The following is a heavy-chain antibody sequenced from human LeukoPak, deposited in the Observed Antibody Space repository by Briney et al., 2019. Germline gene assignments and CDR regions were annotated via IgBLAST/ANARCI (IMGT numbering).Heavy chain of an antibody. J-gene: IGHJ4*02. Sequence: PGGSLRLSCVASGFSLSSYWVHWVRQAPGKGLVWVSRINIEGSTTTYADSVKGRFTISRENAKETVSLQMNSLRAEDTAVYYCVSDHTGHDDYWGQGTLVTVSS. CDR3: VSDHTGHDDY. D-gene: IGHD1-1*01. CDR2: INIEGSTT. CDR1: GFSLSSYW. V-gene: IGHV3-74*03.